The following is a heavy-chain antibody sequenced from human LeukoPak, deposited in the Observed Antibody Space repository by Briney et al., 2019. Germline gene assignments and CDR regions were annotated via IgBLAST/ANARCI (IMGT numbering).Heavy chain of an antibody. D-gene: IGHD3-22*01. CDR3: ARADYDSSGSTRKQIDY. J-gene: IGHJ4*02. Sequence: ASVKVSCKASGYTFTSYYMHWVRQAPGQGLEWMGIINPSGGSTSYAQKFQGRVTMTRDTSTSTVYMELSSLRSEDTAVYYCARADYDSSGSTRKQIDYWGQGTLVTVSS. CDR1: GYTFTSYY. V-gene: IGHV1-46*01. CDR2: INPSGGST.